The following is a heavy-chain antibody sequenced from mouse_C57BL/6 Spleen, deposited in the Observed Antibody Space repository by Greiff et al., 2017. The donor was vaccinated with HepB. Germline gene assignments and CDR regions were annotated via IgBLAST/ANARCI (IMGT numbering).Heavy chain of an antibody. CDR3: ARDSNYYPFAY. CDR2: ISDGGSYT. D-gene: IGHD2-5*01. CDR1: GFTFSSYA. J-gene: IGHJ3*01. Sequence: EVQRVESGGGLVKPGGSLKLSCAASGFTFSSYAMSWVRQTPEKRLEWVANISDGGSYTYYPDNVKGRFTISRDNANNNLYLQMSHLKSEDTAMYYGARDSNYYPFAYWGQGTLVTVSA. V-gene: IGHV5-4*01.